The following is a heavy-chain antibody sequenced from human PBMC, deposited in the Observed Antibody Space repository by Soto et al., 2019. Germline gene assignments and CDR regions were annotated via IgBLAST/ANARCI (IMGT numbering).Heavy chain of an antibody. V-gene: IGHV4-4*02. D-gene: IGHD4-17*01. CDR2: ISHSGST. CDR3: ARDGMTTVPRGWFDP. CDR1: GGSISSSNW. J-gene: IGHJ5*02. Sequence: QVQLQESGPGLVKPSWTLSLTCAVSGGSISSSNWWSWVRQPPGKGLEWIGEISHSGSTNYNPSRESRVTISVDKSKNQFSLKLSAVTAADTALYYCARDGMTTVPRGWFDPWGQGTLVTVSS.